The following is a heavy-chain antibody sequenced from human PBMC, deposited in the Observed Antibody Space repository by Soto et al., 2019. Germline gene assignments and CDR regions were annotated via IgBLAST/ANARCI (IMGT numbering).Heavy chain of an antibody. CDR3: ARAKLVIAVAASDYYYGMDV. D-gene: IGHD6-19*01. CDR2: IIPIFGTA. CDR1: GDTFSSYA. V-gene: IGHV1-69*13. Sequence: SVKVSCKASGDTFSSYAISWVRQAPGQGLEWMGGIIPIFGTANYAQKFQGRVTITADESTSTAYMELSSLRSEDTAVYYCARAKLVIAVAASDYYYGMDVWGQGTTVTVSS. J-gene: IGHJ6*02.